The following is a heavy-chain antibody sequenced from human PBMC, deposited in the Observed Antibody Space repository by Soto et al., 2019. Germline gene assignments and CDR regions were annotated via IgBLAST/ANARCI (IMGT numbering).Heavy chain of an antibody. CDR1: GGSISSGGYS. CDR2: IYHSGST. Sequence: SETLSLTCAVSGGSISSGGYSWSWIRQPPGKGLEWIGYIYHSGSTYYNPSLKSRVTISVDRSKNQFSLKLSSVTAADTAVYYCARNNEGTRFDPWGQGTLVTVSS. CDR3: ARNNEGTRFDP. J-gene: IGHJ5*02. V-gene: IGHV4-30-2*01.